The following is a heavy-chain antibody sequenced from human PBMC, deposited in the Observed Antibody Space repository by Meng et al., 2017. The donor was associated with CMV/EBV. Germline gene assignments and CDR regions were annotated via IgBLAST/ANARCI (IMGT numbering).Heavy chain of an antibody. CDR3: SRSGCSGYAADLTFDY. V-gene: IGHV3-53*01. CDR2: IYSGGST. D-gene: IGHD5-12*01. J-gene: IGHJ4*02. Sequence: GESLKTSCAASGFTVSSNYMSWVRQAPGKGLEWVSVIYSGGSTYYADSVKGRFTISGDNSKNTLYLQMNSLRDEDPAVYYCSRSGCSGYAADLTFDYWGQGTLVTVSS. CDR1: GFTVSSNY.